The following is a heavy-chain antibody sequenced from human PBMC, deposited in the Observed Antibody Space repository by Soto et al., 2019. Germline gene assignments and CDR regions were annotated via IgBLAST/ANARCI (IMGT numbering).Heavy chain of an antibody. CDR1: GGTFSSYT. CDR3: ARDHEVVAIWSDP. V-gene: IGHV1-69*08. D-gene: IGHD2-15*01. CDR2: IIPILGIA. J-gene: IGHJ5*02. Sequence: QVQLVQSGAEVKKPGSSVKVSCKASGGTFSSYTISWVRQAPGQGLEWMGRIIPILGIANYAQKFQGRVTITADKSTSTAYMELSSLRYEDTAVDYCARDHEVVAIWSDPWGQGTLVTVSS.